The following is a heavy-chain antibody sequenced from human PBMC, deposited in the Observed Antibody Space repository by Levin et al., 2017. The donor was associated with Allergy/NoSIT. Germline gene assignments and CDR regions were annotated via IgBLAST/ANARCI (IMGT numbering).Heavy chain of an antibody. CDR3: ARGRGYDVGEY. CDR2: INPTRGTT. V-gene: IGHV1-46*01. CDR1: GYPVTSFY. D-gene: IGHD5-12*01. Sequence: GGSLRLSCTTSGYPVTSFYMSWVRQAPGQGLEWMGLINPTRGTTAYAQNFQGRVTLTRDTATATFYMELSSLRSDDTGIYYCARGRGYDVGEYWGQGTLVTVS. J-gene: IGHJ4*02.